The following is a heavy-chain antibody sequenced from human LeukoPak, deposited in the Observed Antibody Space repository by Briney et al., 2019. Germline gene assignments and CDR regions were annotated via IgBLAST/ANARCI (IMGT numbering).Heavy chain of an antibody. Sequence: SETLSLTCTVSGGSISSGNYYWSWIRQPAGKGLEWIGRFYTSGTTNYNPSLKSRVTISIDTSKNQFSLRLSSVTAADTAVYYCARASYSYDINGWVPFDYWGQGTLVTVSS. J-gene: IGHJ4*02. CDR2: FYTSGTT. CDR3: ARASYSYDINGWVPFDY. D-gene: IGHD3-22*01. V-gene: IGHV4-61*02. CDR1: GGSISSGNYY.